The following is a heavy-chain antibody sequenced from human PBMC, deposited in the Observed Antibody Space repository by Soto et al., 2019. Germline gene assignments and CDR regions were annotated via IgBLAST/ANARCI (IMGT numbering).Heavy chain of an antibody. CDR3: ARETFGELFGMDV. V-gene: IGHV4-31*03. CDR1: GGSISSGGYY. D-gene: IGHD3-10*01. J-gene: IGHJ6*02. CDR2: IYYSGST. Sequence: QVQLQESGPGLVKPSQTLSLTCTVSGGSISSGGYYWSWIRQHPGKGLEWIGYIYYSGSTYYNPSLKSRVTIAVDTSKNQFSQKLSSVTAADTAVYYCARETFGELFGMDVWGQGTTVTVSS.